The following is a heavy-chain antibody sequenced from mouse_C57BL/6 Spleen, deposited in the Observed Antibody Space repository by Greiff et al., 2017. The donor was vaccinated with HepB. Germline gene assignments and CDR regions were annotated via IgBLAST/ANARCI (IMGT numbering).Heavy chain of an antibody. Sequence: QVQLQQPGAELVKPGASVKLSCKASGYTFTSYWMHWVKQRPGQGLEWIGMIHPNSGSTNYNEKFKSKATLTVDKSSSTAYMQLSSLTSEDSAVYYCARSDGNYVGSAMDYWGQGTSVTVSS. CDR2: IHPNSGST. D-gene: IGHD2-1*01. V-gene: IGHV1-64*01. J-gene: IGHJ4*01. CDR3: ARSDGNYVGSAMDY. CDR1: GYTFTSYW.